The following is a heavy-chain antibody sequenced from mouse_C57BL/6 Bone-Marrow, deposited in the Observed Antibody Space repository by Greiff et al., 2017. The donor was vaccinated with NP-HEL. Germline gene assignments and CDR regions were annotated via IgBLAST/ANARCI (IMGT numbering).Heavy chain of an antibody. CDR1: GYSITSGYY. J-gene: IGHJ2*01. V-gene: IGHV3-6*01. CDR2: ISYDGSN. CDR3: ARGGTYYSNAGVDY. Sequence: EVKLQESGPGLVKPSQSLSLTCSVTGYSITSGYYWNWIRQFPGNKLEWMGYISYDGSNNYNPSLKNRISITRDTSKNQFFLKLNSVTTEDTATYYCARGGTYYSNAGVDYWGQGTTLTVSS. D-gene: IGHD2-5*01.